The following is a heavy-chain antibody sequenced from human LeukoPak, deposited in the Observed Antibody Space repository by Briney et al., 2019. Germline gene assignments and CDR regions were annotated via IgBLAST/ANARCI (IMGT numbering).Heavy chain of an antibody. V-gene: IGHV3-48*01. CDR3: ARDPYYYDSSGSPYYYYYMDV. Sequence: GGSLTLSCAASGFTFSSYSMNWVRQAPGKGLEWVSYISSSSSTIYYADSVKGRFTISRDNAKNSLYLQMNSLRAEDTAVYYCARDPYYYDSSGSPYYYYYMDVWGKGTTVTVSS. D-gene: IGHD3-22*01. J-gene: IGHJ6*03. CDR2: ISSSSSTI. CDR1: GFTFSSYS.